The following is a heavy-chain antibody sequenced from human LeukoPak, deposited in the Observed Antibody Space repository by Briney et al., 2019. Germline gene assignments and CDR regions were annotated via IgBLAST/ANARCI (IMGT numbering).Heavy chain of an antibody. J-gene: IGHJ4*02. Sequence: SVKVSCKASGGTFSSYAISWVRQAPGQGLEWMGRITPILGIANYAQKFQGRVTITADKSTSTAYMELSSLRSEDTAVYYCARDRAVATISPLVYWGQGTLVTVSS. CDR3: ARDRAVATISPLVY. CDR1: GGTFSSYA. D-gene: IGHD5-12*01. V-gene: IGHV1-69*04. CDR2: ITPILGIA.